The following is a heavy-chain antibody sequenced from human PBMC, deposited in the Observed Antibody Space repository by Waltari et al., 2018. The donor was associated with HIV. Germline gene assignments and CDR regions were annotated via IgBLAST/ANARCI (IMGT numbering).Heavy chain of an antibody. CDR2: VNERGTS. V-gene: IGHV4-34*01. D-gene: IGHD3-22*01. J-gene: IGHJ6*02. CDR1: GGSFTGYY. Sequence: QVRLEQWGPGLLKPSESLSLTCAVYGGSFTGYYWTWVRQSPGTGLEWIGEVNERGTSENNPSLRSRVNNSIDRSKNQVSLKLSSVTAADTAVYYCARGPYYYDPRGAALVRGDYSYYYGLDAWGQGTTVSVSS. CDR3: ARGPYYYDPRGAALVRGDYSYYYGLDA.